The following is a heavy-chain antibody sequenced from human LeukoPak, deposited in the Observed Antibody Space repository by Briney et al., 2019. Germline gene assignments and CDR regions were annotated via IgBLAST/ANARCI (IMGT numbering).Heavy chain of an antibody. CDR2: IIPIIGIA. CDR3: ASLVTANTNYYYYYGMDV. V-gene: IGHV1-69*02. CDR1: GGTFSSYT. D-gene: IGHD2-21*02. J-gene: IGHJ6*02. Sequence: SMTVSFKASGGTFSSYTISLVRQAPGQGLEWKGRIIPIIGIANYAQKVQGRVTITADKSTSTAYMELSSLRSEDTAVYYCASLVTANTNYYYYYGMDVWGQGTTVTVSS.